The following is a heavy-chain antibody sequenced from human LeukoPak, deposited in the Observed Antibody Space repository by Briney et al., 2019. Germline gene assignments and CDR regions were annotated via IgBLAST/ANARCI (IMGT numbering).Heavy chain of an antibody. V-gene: IGHV3-21*01. CDR3: ARDRGFGELGLDI. D-gene: IGHD3-10*01. J-gene: IGHJ3*02. CDR1: GFTFSSYS. Sequence: GGSLRLSCAASGFTFSSYSMHWVRQAPGKGLEWVSSISSSSTYIYYADSVKGRFTISRDNHKNSLSLQMNSLRAEDTAVYYCARDRGFGELGLDIWGQGTMVTVSS. CDR2: ISSSSTYI.